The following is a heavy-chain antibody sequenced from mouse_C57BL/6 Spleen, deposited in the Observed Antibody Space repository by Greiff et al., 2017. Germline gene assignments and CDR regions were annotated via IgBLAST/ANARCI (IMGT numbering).Heavy chain of an antibody. J-gene: IGHJ3*01. CDR2: INPGSGGT. D-gene: IGHD3-3*01. CDR1: GYAFTNYL. Sequence: VQLQESGAELVRPGTSVKVSCKASGYAFTNYLIEWVKQRPGQGLEWIGVINPGSGGTNCNEKFKGKATLTADKSSSTAYMQLSSLTSEDSAVYFCARGVLGAWFAYWGQGTLVTVSA. V-gene: IGHV1-54*01. CDR3: ARGVLGAWFAY.